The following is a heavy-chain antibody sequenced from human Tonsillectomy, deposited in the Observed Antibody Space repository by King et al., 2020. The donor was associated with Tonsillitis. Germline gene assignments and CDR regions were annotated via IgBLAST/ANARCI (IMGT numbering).Heavy chain of an antibody. CDR1: GFTFSSDA. D-gene: IGHD3-10*01. J-gene: IGHJ4*02. V-gene: IGHV3-23*04. CDR2: ISGSGGST. Sequence: VQLVESGGCLVQPGGSLSLSCAASGFTFSSDAMSWVRQAPGKGLEWVSAISGSGGSTYSADSLKGRFTISRDNSKNTLYLQMNSLRAEDTAVYYCAKSRALLWSTVVDYWGQGTLVTVSS. CDR3: AKSRALLWSTVVDY.